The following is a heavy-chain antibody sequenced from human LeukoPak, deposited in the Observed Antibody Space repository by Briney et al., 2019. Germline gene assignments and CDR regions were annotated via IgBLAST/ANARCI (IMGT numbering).Heavy chain of an antibody. CDR2: IYTSGST. J-gene: IGHJ5*02. CDR1: GGSISSGSYY. D-gene: IGHD2-2*01. CDR3: ARPRYCSSTSCP. V-gene: IGHV4-61*02. Sequence: SETLSLTCTVSGGSISSGSYYWSWIRQPAGKGLECIGRIYTSGSTNYNPSLKSRVTISVDTSKNQFSLKLSSVTAADTAVYYCARPRYCSSTSCPWGQGTLVTVSS.